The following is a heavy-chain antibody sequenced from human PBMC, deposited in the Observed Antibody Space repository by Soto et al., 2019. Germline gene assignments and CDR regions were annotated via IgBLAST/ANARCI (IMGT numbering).Heavy chain of an antibody. CDR2: INHSGST. J-gene: IGHJ3*02. V-gene: IGHV4-34*01. D-gene: IGHD2-2*02. CDR1: GGSFSGYY. Sequence: SETLSLTCAVYGGSFSGYYWSWIRQPPGKXLEWIGEINHSGSTNYNPSLKSRVTISVDTSKNQFSLKLSSVTAADTAVYYCARGRYCSSTSCYTDAFDIWGQGTMVTVSS. CDR3: ARGRYCSSTSCYTDAFDI.